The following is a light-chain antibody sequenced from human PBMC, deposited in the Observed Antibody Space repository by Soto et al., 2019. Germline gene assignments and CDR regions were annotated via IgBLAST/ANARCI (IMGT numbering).Light chain of an antibody. V-gene: IGLV1-47*01. J-gene: IGLJ2*01. Sequence: QSVLTQPPSASATPGQRITISGFGSSSNIGSNYGYWYQQLPGTAPKLLISRDDERPSGVPDRFSGSKSGTSASLAISGVRSEDEADYFCAAWDDSLRAPVFGGGTKLTVL. CDR3: AAWDDSLRAPV. CDR2: RDD. CDR1: SSNIGSNY.